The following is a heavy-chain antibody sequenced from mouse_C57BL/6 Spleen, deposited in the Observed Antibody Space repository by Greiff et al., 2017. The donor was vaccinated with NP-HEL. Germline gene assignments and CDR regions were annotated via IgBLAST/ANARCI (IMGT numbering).Heavy chain of an antibody. CDR1: GYAFSSYW. Sequence: VQRVESGAELVKPGASVKISCKASGYAFSSYWMNWVKQRPGKGLEWIGQIYPGDGDTNYNGKFKGKATLTADKSSSTAYMQLSSLTSEDSAVYFCARENYGSSYPYWGQGTLVTVSA. CDR2: IYPGDGDT. CDR3: ARENYGSSYPY. V-gene: IGHV1-80*01. D-gene: IGHD1-1*01. J-gene: IGHJ3*01.